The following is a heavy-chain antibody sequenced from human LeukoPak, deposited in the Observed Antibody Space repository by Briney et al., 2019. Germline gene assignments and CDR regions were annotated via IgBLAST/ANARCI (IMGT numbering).Heavy chain of an antibody. CDR3: ARDSGYSYGYAFDY. CDR1: GLTFSSYS. J-gene: IGHJ4*02. Sequence: PGGSLRLSCAASGLTFSSYSMNRVRQAPGKGLEWVSSISSSSSYIYYADSVKGRFTISRDNAKNSLYLQMNSLRAEDTAVYYCARDSGYSYGYAFDYWGQGTLVTVSS. CDR2: ISSSSSYI. V-gene: IGHV3-21*01. D-gene: IGHD5-18*01.